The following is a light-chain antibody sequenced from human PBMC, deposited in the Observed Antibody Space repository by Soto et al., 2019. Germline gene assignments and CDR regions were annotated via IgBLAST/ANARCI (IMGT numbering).Light chain of an antibody. Sequence: EIVMTQYPATVYVSPGERATLSCRASQSLSSNLAWYQQKPGQAPRLLIYGASTRATGIPARFSGSGSGTEFSLTISSLQSEDFAVYYCQQYNIWPKTFGQGTKVEIK. V-gene: IGKV3-15*01. J-gene: IGKJ1*01. CDR3: QQYNIWPKT. CDR1: QSLSSN. CDR2: GAS.